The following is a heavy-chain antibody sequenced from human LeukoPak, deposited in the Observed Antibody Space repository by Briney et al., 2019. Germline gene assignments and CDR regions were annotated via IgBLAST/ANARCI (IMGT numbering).Heavy chain of an antibody. J-gene: IGHJ6*04. Sequence: PGGSLRLSCAASGFTFSSYAMHWVRQAPGKGLEWVAVISYDGSNKYYADSVKGRFTISRDNSKNTLYLQMNSLRAEDTAVYYCARDPNIVVVPAARFHYYYGMDVWGKGTTVTVSS. D-gene: IGHD2-2*01. CDR3: ARDPNIVVVPAARFHYYYGMDV. CDR1: GFTFSSYA. V-gene: IGHV3-30*04. CDR2: ISYDGSNK.